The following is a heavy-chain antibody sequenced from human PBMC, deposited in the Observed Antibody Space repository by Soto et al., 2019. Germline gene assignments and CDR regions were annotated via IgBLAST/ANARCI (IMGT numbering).Heavy chain of an antibody. V-gene: IGHV3-74*01. Sequence: EVQLVESGGGLVQPGGSLRLSCAASGFTFSANWMGWARQAPEKGLVWVSLIKPDGSDTGYADSVKGRFTISRDNSKNTLYLQMNSLRADDTAVYYCARGGLTAGFDYWGQGTLVTVST. CDR3: ARGGLTAGFDY. CDR2: IKPDGSDT. CDR1: GFTFSANW. J-gene: IGHJ4*02. D-gene: IGHD2-21*02.